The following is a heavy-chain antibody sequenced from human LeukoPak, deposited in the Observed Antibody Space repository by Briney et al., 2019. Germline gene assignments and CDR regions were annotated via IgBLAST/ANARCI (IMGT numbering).Heavy chain of an antibody. CDR2: ISPHSGAT. CDR1: GYTLANYD. V-gene: IGHV1-8*01. Sequence: ASVKVSCKASGYTLANYDINWVRQATGQGLEWMGWISPHSGATRYAEKFQGRVNMTRDTSISTAYMELSSLRSEDTAVYYCARGELARRWGQGTLVTVSS. CDR3: ARGELARR. J-gene: IGHJ4*02. D-gene: IGHD1-7*01.